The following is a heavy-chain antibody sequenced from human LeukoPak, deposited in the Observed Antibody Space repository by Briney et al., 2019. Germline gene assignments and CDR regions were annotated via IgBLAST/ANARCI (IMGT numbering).Heavy chain of an antibody. D-gene: IGHD3-22*01. CDR3: ARDTSYYYDSSGSDY. Sequence: SGGSLRLSCAASGFTFSSYAMSWVRQAPGKGLEWVSAISGSGGSTYYADSVKGRFTISRDNAKNSLYLQMNSLRDEDTAVYYCARDTSYYYDSSGSDYWGQGTLVTVSS. CDR1: GFTFSSYA. V-gene: IGHV3-23*01. J-gene: IGHJ4*02. CDR2: ISGSGGST.